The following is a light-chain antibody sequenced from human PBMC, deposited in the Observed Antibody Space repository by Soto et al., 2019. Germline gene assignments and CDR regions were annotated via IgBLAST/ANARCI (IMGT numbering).Light chain of an antibody. CDR3: QTWGTGTPWV. V-gene: IGLV4-69*01. J-gene: IGLJ3*02. Sequence: QLVLTQSPSASASLGASVKLTCTLSSGHSNYAIAWHQQQPEKGPRYLMKLNSDGSHSKGDGIPDRFSGSSSGAERYLTISSLQSEDEAAYYCQTWGTGTPWVFGGGTQLTVL. CDR1: SGHSNYA. CDR2: LNSDGSH.